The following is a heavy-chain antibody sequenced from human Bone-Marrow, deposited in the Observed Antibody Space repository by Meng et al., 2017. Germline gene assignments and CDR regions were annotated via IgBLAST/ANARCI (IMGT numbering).Heavy chain of an antibody. J-gene: IGHJ4*02. CDR3: ARDPRLLHGAYFDY. CDR2: IYYSGST. V-gene: IGHV4-59*01. Sequence: SETLSLTCTVSGGSISNSYWSWIRQPPGKGLEWIGYIYYSGSTNYNPSLKSRVTISVDTPKNKFSLKLSSVTAADTAVYYCARDPRLLHGAYFDYWGQGTLVTVSS. D-gene: IGHD2-21*02. CDR1: GGSISNSY.